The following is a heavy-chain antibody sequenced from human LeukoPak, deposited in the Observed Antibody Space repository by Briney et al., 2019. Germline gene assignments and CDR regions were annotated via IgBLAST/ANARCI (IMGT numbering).Heavy chain of an antibody. D-gene: IGHD3-10*01. CDR1: GGSISSGGYY. Sequence: PSQTLSLTCTVSGGSISSGGYYWSWIRQPPGKGLEWIGYIYHSGSTYYNPSLKSRVTISVDRSKNQCSLKLSSVTAADTAVYYCPTDFYGSGSYYYHYWGQGTLVTVSS. CDR2: IYHSGST. CDR3: PTDFYGSGSYYYHY. J-gene: IGHJ4*02. V-gene: IGHV4-30-2*01.